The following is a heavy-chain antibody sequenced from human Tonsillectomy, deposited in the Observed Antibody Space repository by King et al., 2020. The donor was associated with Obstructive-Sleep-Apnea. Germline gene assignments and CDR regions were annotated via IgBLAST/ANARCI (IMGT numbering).Heavy chain of an antibody. Sequence: VQLVESGGGLVQPGVSVRLSCGAAGFTFCSFWMTGVLRAPGKGLEWVAKLKTDGSVKNFGDAVKGRFPIPRDNAKKSVFLQMNSLTAEDTAVYYCAREYWGPDYWGQGTLVTVSS. CDR3: AREYWGPDY. CDR1: GFTFCSFW. V-gene: IGHV3-7*01. D-gene: IGHD3-16*01. J-gene: IGHJ4*02. CDR2: LKTDGSVK.